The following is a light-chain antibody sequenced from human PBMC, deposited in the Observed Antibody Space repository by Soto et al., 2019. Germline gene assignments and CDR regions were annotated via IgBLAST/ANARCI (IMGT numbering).Light chain of an antibody. CDR3: QQRGSFPLT. Sequence: EIVLTQSPAALSLSPGERATLSCRASQSIGTYLVWYQQKPGQAPRLLIYDASNRATGIPVRFSGSGSGTDFTLIISSLEPEDFAVYYCQQRGSFPLTFGGGTKVDIK. CDR1: QSIGTY. CDR2: DAS. J-gene: IGKJ4*01. V-gene: IGKV3-11*01.